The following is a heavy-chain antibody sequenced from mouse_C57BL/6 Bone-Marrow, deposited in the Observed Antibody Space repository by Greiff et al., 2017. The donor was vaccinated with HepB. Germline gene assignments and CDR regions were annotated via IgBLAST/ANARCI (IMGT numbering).Heavy chain of an antibody. J-gene: IGHJ3*01. Sequence: EVQLQQSGPELVKPGASVKISCKASGYTFTDYYMNWVKQSHGKSLEWIGDINPNNGGTSYNQKFKGKATLTVDKSSSTAYMELRSLTSEDSAVYYCARGEGPWFAYWGQGTLVTVSA. CDR2: INPNNGGT. V-gene: IGHV1-26*01. CDR3: ARGEGPWFAY. CDR1: GYTFTDYY.